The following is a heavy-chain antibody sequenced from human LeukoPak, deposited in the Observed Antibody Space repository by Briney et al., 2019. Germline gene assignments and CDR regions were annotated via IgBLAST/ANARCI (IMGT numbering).Heavy chain of an antibody. V-gene: IGHV4-59*01. CDR3: ARRSSSWKNWFDP. J-gene: IGHJ5*02. Sequence: SETLSLTCTVSGGSIVSNSWTWIRQPPGKGLERIWYIYYSGTTNYNPSLKSRVTMSVDMSKNQFSLKLSSVTAADTAVYYCARRSSSWKNWFDPWGQGTLVTVSS. CDR1: GGSIVSNS. CDR2: IYYSGTT. D-gene: IGHD6-13*01.